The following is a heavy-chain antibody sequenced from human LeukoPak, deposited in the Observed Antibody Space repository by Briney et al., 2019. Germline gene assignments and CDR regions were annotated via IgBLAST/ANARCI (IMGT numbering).Heavy chain of an antibody. CDR2: IIPIFGTA. D-gene: IGHD1-26*01. CDR1: GGTFSSYA. Sequence: SVKVSCKASGGTFSSYAISWVRQAPGQGLEWMGGIIPIFGTANYAQKFQGRVTITTDESTSTAYMELSSLRSEDTAVYYCARARGIVGATTEYYFDYWGQGTLVTVSS. V-gene: IGHV1-69*05. J-gene: IGHJ4*02. CDR3: ARARGIVGATTEYYFDY.